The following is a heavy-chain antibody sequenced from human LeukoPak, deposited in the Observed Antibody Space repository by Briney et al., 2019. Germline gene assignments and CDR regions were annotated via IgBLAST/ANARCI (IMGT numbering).Heavy chain of an antibody. CDR2: IYYSGST. V-gene: IGHV4-30-4*08. CDR3: ARGKTTADRYYYYYYMYV. Sequence: SETLSLTCTVSGGSISSGDYYWSWIRQPPGKGLEWIGYIYYSGSTYYNPSLKSRVTISVDTSKNQFSLKLSSVTAADTAVYYCARGKTTADRYYYYYYMYVWGKGTTVTVSS. J-gene: IGHJ6*03. D-gene: IGHD4-11*01. CDR1: GGSISSGDYY.